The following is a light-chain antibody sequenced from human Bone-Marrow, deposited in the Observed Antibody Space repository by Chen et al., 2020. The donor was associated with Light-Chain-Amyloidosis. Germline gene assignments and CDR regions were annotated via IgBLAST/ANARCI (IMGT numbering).Light chain of an antibody. CDR2: DDS. V-gene: IGLV3-21*02. CDR3: QVWGRSSDHPV. Sequence: SYVLTQPSSVSVAPGQTATIACGGNNIGSTSVHWYQQTPGQAPLLVVYDDSDRPSGIPERLSGSNSGNTATLTISRVEAEDEADYYCQVWGRSSDHPVFGGGTKLTVL. J-gene: IGLJ3*02. CDR1: NIGSTS.